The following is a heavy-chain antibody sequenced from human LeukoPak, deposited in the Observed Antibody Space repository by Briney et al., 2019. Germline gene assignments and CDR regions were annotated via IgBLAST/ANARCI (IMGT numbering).Heavy chain of an antibody. CDR2: IKQDGSEK. D-gene: IGHD4-17*01. CDR1: GFTFSSYW. J-gene: IGHJ4*02. V-gene: IGHV3-7*03. Sequence: GGSLRLSCAASGFTFSSYWMSWVRQAPGKGLEWVANIKQDGSEKYYVDSVKGRFTISRDNAKNSLYLQMNSLRDEDTAVYYCAKDIYGDYGGLDYWGQGTLVTVSS. CDR3: AKDIYGDYGGLDY.